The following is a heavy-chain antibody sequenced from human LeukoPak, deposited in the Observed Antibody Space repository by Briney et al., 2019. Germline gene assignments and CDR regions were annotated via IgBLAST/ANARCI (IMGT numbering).Heavy chain of an antibody. CDR1: GDSISSYY. J-gene: IGHJ4*02. CDR2: LYYSGST. CDR3: ARGLFQWPARIDY. D-gene: IGHD6-19*01. V-gene: IGHV4-59*08. Sequence: SETLSLTCTVSGDSISSYYWSWIRQPPGKGLEWIGYLYYSGSTNYNPSLKSRVTISVDTSKNQFSLKLTSVTAADTAVYYCARGLFQWPARIDYWGQGTLVTVSS.